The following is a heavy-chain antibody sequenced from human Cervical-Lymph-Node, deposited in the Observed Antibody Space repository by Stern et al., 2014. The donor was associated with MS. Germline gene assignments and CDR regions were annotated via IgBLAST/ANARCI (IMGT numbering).Heavy chain of an antibody. V-gene: IGHV1-69*06. CDR2: VIPFVGTS. CDR1: GG. CDR3: ARGTGDNWFGP. Sequence: VHLVASGAEVKKPGSSVKVSCKSSGGISWVRQAPGQGLEWMGGVIPFVGTSYYAQKFQGRVTITADTSANTTYLHLSRLTSADTAVYYCARGTGDNWFGPWGQGTLVTVSS. D-gene: IGHD3/OR15-3a*01. J-gene: IGHJ5*02.